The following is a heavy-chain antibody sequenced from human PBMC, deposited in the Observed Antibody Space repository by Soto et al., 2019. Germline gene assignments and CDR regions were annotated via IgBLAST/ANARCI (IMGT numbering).Heavy chain of an antibody. CDR1: GFTFSSYA. V-gene: IGHV3-30-3*01. Sequence: GGSLRLSCAASGFTFSSYAMHWVRQAPGKGLEWVAVISYDGSNKYYADSVKGRFTISGDNSKNTLYLQMNSLRAEDTAVYYCARDSRYYDILTGYGFQPYYGMDVWGQGTTVTVSS. J-gene: IGHJ6*02. CDR2: ISYDGSNK. CDR3: ARDSRYYDILTGYGFQPYYGMDV. D-gene: IGHD3-9*01.